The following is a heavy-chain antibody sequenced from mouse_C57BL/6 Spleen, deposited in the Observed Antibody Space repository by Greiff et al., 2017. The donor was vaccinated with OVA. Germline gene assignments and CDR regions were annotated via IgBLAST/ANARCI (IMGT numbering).Heavy chain of an antibody. CDR3: ARRDSSAWFAY. V-gene: IGHV3-6*01. CDR1: GYSITSGYY. D-gene: IGHD3-2*01. J-gene: IGHJ3*01. Sequence: EVKLVESGPGLVKPSQSLSLTCSVTGYSITSGYYWNWIRQFPGNKLEWMGYISYDGSNNYNPSLKNRISITRDTSKNQFFLKLNSVTTEDTATYYCARRDSSAWFAYWGQGTLVTVSA. CDR2: ISYDGSN.